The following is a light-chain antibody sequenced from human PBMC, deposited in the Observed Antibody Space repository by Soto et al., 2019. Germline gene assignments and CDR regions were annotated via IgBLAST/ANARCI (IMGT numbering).Light chain of an antibody. CDR2: EVN. J-gene: IGLJ2*01. CDR3: CSYAGSNSLI. Sequence: QSASVSGSPGQSITISCTGTNGDVGSYDLVSWYQRYPGEAPKLIIYEVNKRPSGISNRFSGSKSGNTASLTISGLQAEDEAEYDCCSYAGSNSLIFGGGTKLTVL. CDR1: NGDVGSYDL. V-gene: IGLV2-23*02.